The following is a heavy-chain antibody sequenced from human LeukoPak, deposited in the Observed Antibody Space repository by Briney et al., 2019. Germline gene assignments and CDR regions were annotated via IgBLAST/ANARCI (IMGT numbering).Heavy chain of an antibody. CDR3: ARPLRINCGMDV. D-gene: IGHD3-3*01. CDR2: IYYDGST. V-gene: IGHV3-53*01. CDR1: GFTFSSYA. Sequence: GGSLRLSCAASGFTFSSYAMSWVRQTPGKGLEWVSIIYYDGSTYYADSVKGRFTISRDNSKNTMYLQMNSLRAEDTAVYYCARPLRINCGMDVWGQGTTVTVSS. J-gene: IGHJ6*02.